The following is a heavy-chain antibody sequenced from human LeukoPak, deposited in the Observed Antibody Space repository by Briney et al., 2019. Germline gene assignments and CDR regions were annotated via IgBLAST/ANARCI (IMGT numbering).Heavy chain of an antibody. D-gene: IGHD3-22*01. CDR3: TTSMYYYDSSGYYSNDY. CDR2: IKSKTDGGTT. Sequence: GGSLRLSCAASGFTFSNAWMSWVRQAPGKGLEWVGRIKSKTDGGTTDYAAPVKGRFTISRDDTKNTLYLQMNSLKTEDTAVYYCTTSMYYYDSSGYYSNDYWGREPWSPSPQ. J-gene: IGHJ4*02. V-gene: IGHV3-15*01. CDR1: GFTFSNAW.